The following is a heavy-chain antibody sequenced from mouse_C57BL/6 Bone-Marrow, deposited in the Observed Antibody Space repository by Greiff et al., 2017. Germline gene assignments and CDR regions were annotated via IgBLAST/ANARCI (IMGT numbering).Heavy chain of an antibody. J-gene: IGHJ3*01. CDR2: INPSSGYT. D-gene: IGHD2-5*01. CDR3: ARGQYSNYVFAD. CDR1: GYTFTSYT. V-gene: IGHV1-4*01. Sequence: VQLQQSGAELARPGASVKMSCKASGYTFTSYTMHWVKQRPGQGLEWIGYINPSSGYTKYNQKFKDKATLTADKSSSTAYMQLSSLTSEDSAVYYCARGQYSNYVFADWVQGTLVTGSA.